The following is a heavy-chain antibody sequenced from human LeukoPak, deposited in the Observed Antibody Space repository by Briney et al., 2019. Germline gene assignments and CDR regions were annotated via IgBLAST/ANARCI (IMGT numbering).Heavy chain of an antibody. D-gene: IGHD2-15*01. CDR2: INSDGSST. V-gene: IGHV3-74*01. CDR3: ARGRVVVAAKDWFDP. CDR1: GFTFSSYW. Sequence: PGGSLRLSCAASGFTFSSYWMHWVRQAPGKGLVWVSRINSDGSSTSYADSVKGRFTISRDNAKNTLYLQMNSLRAEDTAVYYCARGRVVVAAKDWFDPWGQGTLVNVSS. J-gene: IGHJ5*02.